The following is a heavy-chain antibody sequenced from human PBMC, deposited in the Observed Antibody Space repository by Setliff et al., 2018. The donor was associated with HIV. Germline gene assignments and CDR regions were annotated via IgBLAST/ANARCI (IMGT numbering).Heavy chain of an antibody. CDR2: MNPNSGGT. CDR3: ARVSQYSSSWYVRWFDP. J-gene: IGHJ5*02. D-gene: IGHD6-13*01. V-gene: IGHV1-2*02. CDR1: GYTFTSYD. Sequence: GASVKVSCKASGYTFTSYDINWVRQATGQGLEWMGWMNPNSGGTNYAQKFQGRVTMTRDTSISTAYMEVSRLRSDDTAVYYCARVSQYSSSWYVRWFDPWGQGTLVTAPQ.